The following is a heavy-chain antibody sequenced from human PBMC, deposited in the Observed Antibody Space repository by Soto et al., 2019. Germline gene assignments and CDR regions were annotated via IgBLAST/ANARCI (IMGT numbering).Heavy chain of an antibody. J-gene: IGHJ6*04. D-gene: IGHD2-2*01. V-gene: IGHV1-46*01. CDR1: GYTFTSYY. CDR3: ARVDIVVVPARGVVDV. Sequence: ASVKVSCKASGYTFTSYYMHWVRQAPGRGLEWMGIINPSGGSTSYAQKFQGRVTMTRDTSTSTVYMELSSLRSEDTAVYYCARVDIVVVPARGVVDVWGKGTTVTVSS. CDR2: INPSGGST.